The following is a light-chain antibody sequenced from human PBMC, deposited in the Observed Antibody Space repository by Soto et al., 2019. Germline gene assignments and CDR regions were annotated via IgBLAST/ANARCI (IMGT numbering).Light chain of an antibody. CDR2: GVT. CDR3: NSYTTTSAYV. Sequence: QSVLTQPASVSGSPGQSITISCTGTSTDIGAYNYVSWYQQHPGQAPKLMIYGVTNRSSGVSNRFSGSKSGNTASLTISGLQTEDEANYYCNSYTTTSAYVFGTGTKVTVL. J-gene: IGLJ1*01. V-gene: IGLV2-14*01. CDR1: STDIGAYNY.